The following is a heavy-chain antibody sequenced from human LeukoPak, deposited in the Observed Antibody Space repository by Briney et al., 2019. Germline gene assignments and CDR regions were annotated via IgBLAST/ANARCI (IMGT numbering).Heavy chain of an antibody. CDR2: ISSSSFI. D-gene: IGHD4-17*01. V-gene: IGHV3-21*01. CDR3: ARGGRTTAELIDY. J-gene: IGHJ4*02. CDR1: GFTSSNCS. Sequence: GGSLRLSCAASGFTSSNCSMNWVRQAPGKGLEWVSSISSSSFIYYADSVKGRFTISRDNAKNSLYLQMNSLRAEDTAVYYCARGGRTTAELIDYWGQGTLVTVSS.